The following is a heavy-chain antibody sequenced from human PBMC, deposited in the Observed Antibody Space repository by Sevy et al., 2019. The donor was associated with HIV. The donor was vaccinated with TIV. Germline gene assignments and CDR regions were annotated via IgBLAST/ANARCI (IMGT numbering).Heavy chain of an antibody. CDR2: IYHTGGT. CDR3: HLSLLYSYGLDY. J-gene: IGHJ4*02. D-gene: IGHD5-18*01. CDR1: GGSISGGRYY. Sequence: SESLSLTCSVSGGSISGGRYYWGWFRRPPGRGLGGMGNIYHTGGTYYNPSLKSRFTVSVDTSKKQFSLNLTSVIAADTAVYYCHLSLLYSYGLDYWSQGTLVTVSS. V-gene: IGHV4-39*01.